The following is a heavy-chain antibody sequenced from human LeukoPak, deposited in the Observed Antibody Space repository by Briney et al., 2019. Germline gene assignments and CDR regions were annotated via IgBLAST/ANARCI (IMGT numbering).Heavy chain of an antibody. D-gene: IGHD3-9*01. J-gene: IGHJ5*02. CDR1: GGSISSYY. V-gene: IGHV4-4*07. CDR3: ARAQTGLRYFDWLLSFDP. CDR2: IYTSGST. Sequence: SETLSLTCTVSGGSISSYYWSWIRQPAGKGLEWIGRIYTSGSTNYNPSLKSRVTMSVDTSKNQFSLKLSSVTAADTAVCYCARAQTGLRYFDWLLSFDPWGQGTLVTVSS.